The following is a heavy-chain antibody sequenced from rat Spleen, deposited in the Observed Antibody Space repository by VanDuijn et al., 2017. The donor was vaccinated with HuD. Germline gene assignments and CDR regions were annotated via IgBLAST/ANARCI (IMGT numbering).Heavy chain of an antibody. CDR2: ISPSGGST. Sequence: EVQLVESGGGLVQPGRSLKISCTASGFIFRKYDMAWVRQAPTKGLEWVASISPSGGSTYYRDSVKGRFIVSRDNAKTTLYLQMDSLRSEDTATYYCARGTRNYSTYGGFVYWGQGTLVTVSS. V-gene: IGHV5-25*01. CDR3: ARGTRNYSTYGGFVY. J-gene: IGHJ3*01. D-gene: IGHD1-3*01. CDR1: GFIFRKYD.